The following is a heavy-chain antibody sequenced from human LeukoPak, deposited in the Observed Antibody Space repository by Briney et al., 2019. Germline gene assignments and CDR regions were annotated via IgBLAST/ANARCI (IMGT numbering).Heavy chain of an antibody. D-gene: IGHD5-18*01. CDR1: GFTFDDYA. V-gene: IGHV3-9*03. Sequence: GRSLRLSCAASGFTFDDYAMHWVRQAPGKGLEWVSGISWNSGSIGYADSVKGRFTISRDNAKNSLYLQMNSLRAEDMALYYCAKAASTWTQHDAFDIWGQGTMVTVSS. CDR2: ISWNSGSI. J-gene: IGHJ3*02. CDR3: AKAASTWTQHDAFDI.